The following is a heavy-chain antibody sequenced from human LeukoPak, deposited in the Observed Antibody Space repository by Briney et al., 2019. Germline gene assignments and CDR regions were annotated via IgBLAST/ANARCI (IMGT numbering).Heavy chain of an antibody. J-gene: IGHJ4*02. Sequence: PSETLCLTCAVYGGSFSGYYWSWIRQPPGKGLEWIGEINHSGSTNYNPSLKSRVTISVDTSKNQFSLKLTSVTAADTAMYYCASASSAWPYYFNFWGQGSLVAVSS. CDR2: INHSGST. D-gene: IGHD1-26*01. CDR3: ASASSAWPYYFNF. V-gene: IGHV4-34*01. CDR1: GGSFSGYY.